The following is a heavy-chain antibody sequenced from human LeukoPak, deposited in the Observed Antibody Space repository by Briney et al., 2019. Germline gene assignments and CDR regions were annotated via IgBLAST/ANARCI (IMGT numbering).Heavy chain of an antibody. J-gene: IGHJ5*02. D-gene: IGHD5-18*01. Sequence: PGGSLRLSCAASGFTFDDYAMHWVRQAPGKGLEWVSLISGDGGSTYYADSVRGRFTISRDNSKNSLYLQMNSLRTEGTALYYCAKDIVDTAMGRGGNWFDPWGQGTLVTVSS. CDR1: GFTFDDYA. CDR2: ISGDGGST. CDR3: AKDIVDTAMGRGGNWFDP. V-gene: IGHV3-43*02.